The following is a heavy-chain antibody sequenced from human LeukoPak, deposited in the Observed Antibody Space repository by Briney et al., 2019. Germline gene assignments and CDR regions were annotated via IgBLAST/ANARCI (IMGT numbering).Heavy chain of an antibody. CDR1: GGSSSGYY. CDR2: INHSGST. Sequence: PSETLSLTCAVYGGSSSGYYWSWIRQPPGKGLEWIGEINHSGSTNYNPSLKSRVTISVDTSKNQFSLKLSSVTAADTAVYYCARSSRSWYTNFDYWGQGTLVTVSS. D-gene: IGHD6-13*01. J-gene: IGHJ4*02. CDR3: ARSSRSWYTNFDY. V-gene: IGHV4-34*01.